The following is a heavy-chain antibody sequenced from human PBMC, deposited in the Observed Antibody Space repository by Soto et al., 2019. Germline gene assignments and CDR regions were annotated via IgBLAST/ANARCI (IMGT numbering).Heavy chain of an antibody. Sequence: EVQVLESGGGLVQPGGSLRLSCAASGFTFSSYAMNWVRQAPGKGLEWVSVISGSGGSTYYADSVKGRFTISRDNSKNTLYLQMNSLRAVDTAVYYCARRSSGWYFDYWGKGTLVTVSS. V-gene: IGHV3-23*01. CDR1: GFTFSSYA. D-gene: IGHD6-19*01. J-gene: IGHJ4*02. CDR2: ISGSGGST. CDR3: ARRSSGWYFDY.